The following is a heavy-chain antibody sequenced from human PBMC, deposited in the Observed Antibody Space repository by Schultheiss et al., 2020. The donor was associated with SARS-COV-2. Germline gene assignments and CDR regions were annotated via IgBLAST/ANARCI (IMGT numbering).Heavy chain of an antibody. Sequence: ASVKVSCKASGYTFTSYGISWVRQAPGQGLEWMGWISAYNGNTNYAQRLQGRVTMTTDTSTSTAYMEVRSLRSDDTAVYYCARDGEGGYYPDGWFDPWGQGTLVTVSS. D-gene: IGHD3-22*01. V-gene: IGHV1-18*01. CDR2: ISAYNGNT. J-gene: IGHJ5*02. CDR1: GYTFTSYG. CDR3: ARDGEGGYYPDGWFDP.